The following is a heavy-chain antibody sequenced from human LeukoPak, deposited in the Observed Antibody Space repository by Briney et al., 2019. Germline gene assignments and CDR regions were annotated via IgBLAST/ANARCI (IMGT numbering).Heavy chain of an antibody. V-gene: IGHV3-23*01. CDR2: ISNSGATT. Sequence: GGSLRLSCEASGYIFSSYAMSWVRQAPGKGLEWVSVISNSGATTDYADSVKGRFTISRDNSKNTLSLQMNSLRAEDTAAYYCAKEELYYYGSGTYYTLAPFDYWGQGTLVTVSS. J-gene: IGHJ4*02. CDR3: AKEELYYYGSGTYYTLAPFDY. D-gene: IGHD3-10*01. CDR1: GYIFSSYA.